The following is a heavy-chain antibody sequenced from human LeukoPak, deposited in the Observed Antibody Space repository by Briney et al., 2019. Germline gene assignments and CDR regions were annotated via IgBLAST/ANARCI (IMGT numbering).Heavy chain of an antibody. V-gene: IGHV1-8*01. CDR2: MNYNSGNT. Sequence: ASVKVSCKASGYTFTSFDINWVRQATGQGLEWMGWMNYNSGNTGYAQKFQGRVIMTRNISISTAYMELSSLRSEDTAVYYCARGSRNGSGSYYFDYWGQGTPVTVSS. CDR3: ARGSRNGSGSYYFDY. CDR1: GYTFTSFD. D-gene: IGHD3-10*01. J-gene: IGHJ4*02.